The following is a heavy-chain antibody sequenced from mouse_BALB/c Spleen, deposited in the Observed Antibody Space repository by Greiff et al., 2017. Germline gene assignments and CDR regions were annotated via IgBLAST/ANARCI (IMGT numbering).Heavy chain of an antibody. D-gene: IGHD4-1*01. Sequence: EVKVEESGGGLVQPGGSMKLSCVASGFTFSNYWMNWVRQSPEKGLEWVAEIRLKSNNYATHYAESVKGRFTISRDDSKSSVYLQMNNLRAEDTGIYYCTREDWDEEGFDYWGQGTTLTVSS. CDR3: TREDWDEEGFDY. CDR1: GFTFSNYW. V-gene: IGHV6-6*02. CDR2: IRLKSNNYAT. J-gene: IGHJ2*01.